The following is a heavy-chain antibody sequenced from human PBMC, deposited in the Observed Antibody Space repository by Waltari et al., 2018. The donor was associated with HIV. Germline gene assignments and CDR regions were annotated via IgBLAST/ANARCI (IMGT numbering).Heavy chain of an antibody. CDR1: DDSFTSSSYF. D-gene: IGHD1-26*01. J-gene: IGHJ3*02. CDR2: VYYGGTN. V-gene: IGHV4-39*02. CDR3: ARGSGSTYGDSFDM. Sequence: QLPLQESGPGLVKPWDTLSLTCTVSDDSFTSSSYFWGWIRQAPGKGLEWMGSVYYGGTNYYNPSLKSRATVSADTSRRQFSLRLSAVTAEDTAIYYCARGSGSTYGDSFDMWGQGTRVIVSS.